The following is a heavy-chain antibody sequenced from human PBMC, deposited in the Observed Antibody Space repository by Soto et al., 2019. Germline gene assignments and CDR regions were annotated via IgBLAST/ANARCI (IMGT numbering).Heavy chain of an antibody. CDR2: ITPIFGTA. V-gene: IGHV1-69*01. J-gene: IGHJ6*02. D-gene: IGHD2-15*01. Sequence: QVQLVQSGAEVKKPGSSVKVSCKASGGTFSSYAISWVRQAPGQGLEWMGGITPIFGTANYAQKFQGRVTITADESTSTAYMELSSLRSEDTAVYYCARPVVAATLYYYYYGMDVWGQGTTVTVSS. CDR1: GGTFSSYA. CDR3: ARPVVAATLYYYYYGMDV.